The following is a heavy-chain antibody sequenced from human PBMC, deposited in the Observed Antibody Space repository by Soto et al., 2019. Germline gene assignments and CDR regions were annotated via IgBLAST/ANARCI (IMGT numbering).Heavy chain of an antibody. CDR1: GFTFSSYT. Sequence: EVRLVESGGGLVNSGGSLRLSCAASGFTFSSYTMNWVRQAPGRGLEWVANINSIGSYLWYVDSVQGRFTISRDNAKNSMYLQMNSLRGEETDVYYGERVGITFMGGGGRGDHYRLDVWGQGTTVTVSS. CDR3: ERVGITFMGGGGRGDHYRLDV. D-gene: IGHD3-16*01. J-gene: IGHJ6*02. V-gene: IGHV3-21*01. CDR2: INSIGSYL.